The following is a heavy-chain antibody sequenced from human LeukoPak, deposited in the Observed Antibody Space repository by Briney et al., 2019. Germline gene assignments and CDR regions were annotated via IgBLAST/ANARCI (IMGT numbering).Heavy chain of an antibody. CDR3: AKELERYCSGGTCRYSHY. CDR2: ISYDGSNK. CDR1: GFTFSNYA. D-gene: IGHD2-15*01. V-gene: IGHV3-30*18. Sequence: GGSLRLSCAASGFTFSNYAMSWVRQAPGKGLEWVAIISYDGSNKYYADSVKGRFTISRDDSKNTLYLQMNSLRAEDTAVYYCAKELERYCSGGTCRYSHYWGQGTLVTVSS. J-gene: IGHJ4*02.